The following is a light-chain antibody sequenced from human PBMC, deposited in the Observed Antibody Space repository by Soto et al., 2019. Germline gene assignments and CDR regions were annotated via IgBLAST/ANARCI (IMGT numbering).Light chain of an antibody. CDR2: DNN. Sequence: QSVLTQPPSVSAAPGQKVTISCSGSSSNIGNNYVSWYQQFPGTAPKLLIYDNNKRPSGIPDRFSGSKSGTSATLGITGLQTGDEADYYCGSWDSSLFARVFGTGPKVTVL. J-gene: IGLJ1*01. CDR3: GSWDSSLFARV. CDR1: SSNIGNNY. V-gene: IGLV1-51*01.